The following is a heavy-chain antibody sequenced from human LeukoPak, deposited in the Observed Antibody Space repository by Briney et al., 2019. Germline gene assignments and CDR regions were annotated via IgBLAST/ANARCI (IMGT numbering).Heavy chain of an antibody. J-gene: IGHJ4*02. CDR1: GYSFTNYW. CDR3: ARHGTYYDFWSGYYTIDY. CDR2: IYPGDSDT. D-gene: IGHD3-3*01. V-gene: IGHV5-51*01. Sequence: GESLKISCKGSGYSFTNYWIGWVRRMPGKGLEWMGIIYPGDSDTRYSPSLQGQVTISADKSISIAYLQWSSLKASDTAIYYCARHGTYYDFWSGYYTIDYWGQGTLVTVSS.